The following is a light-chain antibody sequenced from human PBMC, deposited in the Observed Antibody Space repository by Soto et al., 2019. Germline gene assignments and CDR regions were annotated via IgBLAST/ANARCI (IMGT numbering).Light chain of an antibody. V-gene: IGKV3D-15*01. CDR2: DAS. CDR1: ETVSTN. CDR3: QQYGYLVT. Sequence: ETVLTQSPATLSVSPGERVTLSCRASETVSTNLAWYQQRPGQAPRLLIYDASRRATGIPARFSGSGSGTDFTLTISRLEPEDFAVYYCQQYGYLVTFGGGTKVDIK. J-gene: IGKJ4*01.